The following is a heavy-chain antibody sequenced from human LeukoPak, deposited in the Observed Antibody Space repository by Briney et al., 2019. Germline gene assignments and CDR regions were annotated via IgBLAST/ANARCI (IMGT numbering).Heavy chain of an antibody. CDR2: IYYSGST. CDR3: ARGPEDDSSGYYAGYYFDY. D-gene: IGHD3-22*01. CDR1: GGSISSGDYY. Sequence: KTSETLSLTCTVSGGSISSGDYYWSWIRQPPGTGLEWIGYIYYSGSTYYNPSLKSRVTISVDTSKNQFSLKLSSVTAADTAVYYCARGPEDDSSGYYAGYYFDYWGQGTLVTVSS. V-gene: IGHV4-30-4*01. J-gene: IGHJ4*02.